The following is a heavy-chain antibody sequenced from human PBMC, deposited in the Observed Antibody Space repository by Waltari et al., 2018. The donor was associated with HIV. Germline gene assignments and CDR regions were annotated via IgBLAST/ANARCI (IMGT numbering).Heavy chain of an antibody. V-gene: IGHV4-61*01. CDR3: ASHGDYYDRSGFYFDH. D-gene: IGHD3-22*01. Sequence: HLQESGPRLAKPSATLSLTCSVSGGSVSTGTYYWCWIRQPPGNGLEWIGYISYSGSTNYNPSLKSRVTVSVDTSKNQVSLKLNSLTAADTAVYYCASHGDYYDRSGFYFDHWGQGTLVTVSS. CDR2: ISYSGST. J-gene: IGHJ4*02. CDR1: GGSVSTGTYY.